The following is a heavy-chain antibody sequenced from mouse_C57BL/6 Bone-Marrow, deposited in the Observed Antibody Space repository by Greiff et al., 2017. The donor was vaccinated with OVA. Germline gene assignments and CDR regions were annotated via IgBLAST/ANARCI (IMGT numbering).Heavy chain of an antibody. J-gene: IGHJ1*03. Sequence: VQLKQSGPELVKPGASVKISCKASGYTFTDYYMNWVKQSHGKSLEWIGDINPNNGGTSYNQKFKGKATLTVDKSSSTAYMELRSLTSEDSAVYYCARPLDYYGSSYWYFDVWGTGTTVTVSS. V-gene: IGHV1-26*01. CDR3: ARPLDYYGSSYWYFDV. CDR1: GYTFTDYY. CDR2: INPNNGGT. D-gene: IGHD1-1*01.